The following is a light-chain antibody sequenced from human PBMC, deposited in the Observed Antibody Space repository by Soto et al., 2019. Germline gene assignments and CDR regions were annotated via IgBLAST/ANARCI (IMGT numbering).Light chain of an antibody. V-gene: IGLV2-23*01. CDR2: EDT. CDR1: SRDVGIYNL. CDR3: CSYAGSSTYV. J-gene: IGLJ1*01. Sequence: QSVLTQPASVSGSPGQSITISCTGTSRDVGIYNLVSWYQLHPGKVPKLIIYEDTKRPSGISSRFSGSESGITAFLTISGLQAEDEAEYYCCSYAGSSTYVFGTGTKVTVL.